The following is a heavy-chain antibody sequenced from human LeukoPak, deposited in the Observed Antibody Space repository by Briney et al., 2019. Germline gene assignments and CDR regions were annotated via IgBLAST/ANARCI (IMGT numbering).Heavy chain of an antibody. V-gene: IGHV7-4-1*02. D-gene: IGHD2-15*01. CDR3: ARQYCSGGSCYWDYYYGMDV. CDR2: INTNTGNP. Sequence: ASVKVSCKASGYTFTSYAMNWVRQAPGQGLEWMGWINTNTGNPTYAQGFTGRFVFSLDTSVSTAYLQISSLKAEDTAVYYCARQYCSGGSCYWDYYYGMDVWGQGTTVTVSS. CDR1: GYTFTSYA. J-gene: IGHJ6*02.